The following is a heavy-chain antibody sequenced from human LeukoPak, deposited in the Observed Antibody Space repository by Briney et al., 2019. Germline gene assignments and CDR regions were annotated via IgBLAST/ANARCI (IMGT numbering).Heavy chain of an antibody. CDR2: MNPNSGNT. V-gene: IGHV1-8*01. J-gene: IGHJ4*02. Sequence: GASVKVTCKASGYTFTSYDINWVRQATGQGLEWMGLMNPNSGNTGYAQKFQGRVTMTRNTSISTAYMELSSLRSEDTAVYYCARGVYDILTGYTFDYWGQGTLVTVSS. CDR3: ARGVYDILTGYTFDY. CDR1: GYTFTSYD. D-gene: IGHD3-9*01.